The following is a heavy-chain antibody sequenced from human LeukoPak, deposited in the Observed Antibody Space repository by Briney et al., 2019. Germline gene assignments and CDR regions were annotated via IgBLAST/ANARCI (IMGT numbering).Heavy chain of an antibody. J-gene: IGHJ6*02. CDR1: GGSFSGYY. CDR3: ARDWGGYYGSGSYRWYYYGMDV. D-gene: IGHD3-10*01. V-gene: IGHV4-34*09. Sequence: PSETLSLTCAVYGGSFSGYYWSWIRQPPGKGLEWIGYIYYSGSTYYNPSLKSRVTISVDTSKNQFSLKLSSVTAADTAVYYCARDWGGYYGSGSYRWYYYGMDVWGQGTTVTVSS. CDR2: IYYSGST.